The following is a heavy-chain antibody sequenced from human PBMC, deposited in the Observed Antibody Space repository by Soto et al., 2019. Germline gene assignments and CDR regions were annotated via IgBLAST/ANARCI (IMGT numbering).Heavy chain of an antibody. Sequence: LETQSLTRAVEGGSFSGYYWSWIRQTKGKGLEWIGEINHSGSTNYNPSLKSLVTISVDTSKNQFSLKLSSVTAADTAVYYCARKSVIVVVPAASRENWFGPSGQGTLLTVSS. V-gene: IGHV4-34*01. CDR2: INHSGST. CDR3: ARKSVIVVVPAASRENWFGP. D-gene: IGHD2-2*01. CDR1: GGSFSGYY. J-gene: IGHJ5*02.